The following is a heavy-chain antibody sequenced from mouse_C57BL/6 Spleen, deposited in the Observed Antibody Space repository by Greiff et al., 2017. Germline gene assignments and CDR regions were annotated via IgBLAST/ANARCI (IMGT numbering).Heavy chain of an antibody. CDR1: GYTFTSYW. CDR2: IDPSDSYT. J-gene: IGHJ2*01. V-gene: IGHV1-59*01. CDR3: ARGYYGSSYLDF. D-gene: IGHD1-1*01. Sequence: QVQLQQPGAELVRPGTSVKLSCKASGYTFTSYWMHWVKQRPGQGLEWIGVIDPSDSYTNYNQKFKGKATLTVDTSSSTAYMQLSSLTSEDSAVYYFARGYYGSSYLDFWGKGTTLTVSS.